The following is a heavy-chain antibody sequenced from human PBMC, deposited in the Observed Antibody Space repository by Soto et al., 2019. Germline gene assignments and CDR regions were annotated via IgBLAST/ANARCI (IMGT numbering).Heavy chain of an antibody. Sequence: PSETLSLTCAVYGGSFSGYYWSWIRQPPGKGLEWIGEINHSGSTNYNPSPKSRVTISVDTSKNQFSLKLSSVTAADTAVYYCARIPYDSSGYYSYYYYGMDVWGQGTTVTVSS. V-gene: IGHV4-34*01. CDR1: GGSFSGYY. CDR2: INHSGST. J-gene: IGHJ6*02. CDR3: ARIPYDSSGYYSYYYYGMDV. D-gene: IGHD3-22*01.